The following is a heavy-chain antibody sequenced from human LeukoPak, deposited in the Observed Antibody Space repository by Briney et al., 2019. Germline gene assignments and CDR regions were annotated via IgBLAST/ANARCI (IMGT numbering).Heavy chain of an antibody. V-gene: IGHV3-23*01. CDR2: ISGSGGST. D-gene: IGHD3-3*01. CDR1: GFTLSSYA. CDR3: AKASLDFWSGYSYFDY. J-gene: IGHJ4*02. Sequence: GGSLRLSCAASGFTLSSYAMSWVRQAPGKGLEWVSAISGSGGSTYYADSVKGRFTISRDNSKNTLYLQMNSLRAEDTAVYYCAKASLDFWSGYSYFDYWGQGTLVTVSS.